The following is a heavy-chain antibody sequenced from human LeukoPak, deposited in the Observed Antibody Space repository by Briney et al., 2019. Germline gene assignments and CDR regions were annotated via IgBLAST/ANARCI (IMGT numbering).Heavy chain of an antibody. D-gene: IGHD3-3*01. CDR2: INHSGST. CDR3: ARPPVYDFWSGYVGGYYMDV. Sequence: PPETLSLTCAVYGGSFSGYYWSWIRQPPGKGLEWIGEINHSGSTNYNPSLKSRVTISVDTSKNQFSLKLSSVTAADTAVYYCARPPVYDFWSGYVGGYYMDVWGKGTTVTVSS. J-gene: IGHJ6*03. V-gene: IGHV4-34*01. CDR1: GGSFSGYY.